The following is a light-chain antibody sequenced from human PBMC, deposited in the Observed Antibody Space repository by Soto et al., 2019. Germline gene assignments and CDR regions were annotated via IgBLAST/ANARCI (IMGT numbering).Light chain of an antibody. V-gene: IGKV1-33*01. Sequence: DIQMTHSPSSLSASVGDRVTITCQASQDISNYLNWYQQKPGKAPKLLIYDASKLETGVPSRFSGSGSGTHFTFTINSLQPEDIATYYCQQYDHLPLTFGGGTRLEIK. CDR1: QDISNY. J-gene: IGKJ5*01. CDR3: QQYDHLPLT. CDR2: DAS.